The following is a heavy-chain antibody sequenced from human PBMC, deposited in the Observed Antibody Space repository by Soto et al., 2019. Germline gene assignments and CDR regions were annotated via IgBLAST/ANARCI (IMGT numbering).Heavy chain of an antibody. Sequence: EVQLVESGGGLVKPGGSLRLSCAASGFTFSNAWMSWVRQAPGKGLEWVSTLSVSGASTYYADSVKGRFTISRDNSRNTLYLQMNTLGADEDTAIYYCAKGGPPRTVYNTPFDYWGQGTLVTVSS. CDR3: AKGGPPRTVYNTPFDY. CDR1: GFTFSNAW. D-gene: IGHD2-15*01. J-gene: IGHJ4*02. CDR2: LSVSGAST. V-gene: IGHV3-23*04.